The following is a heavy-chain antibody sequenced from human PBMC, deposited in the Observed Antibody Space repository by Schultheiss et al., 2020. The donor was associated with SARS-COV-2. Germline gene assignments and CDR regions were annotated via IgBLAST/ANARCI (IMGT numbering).Heavy chain of an antibody. J-gene: IGHJ5*02. CDR2: ISYDGSNK. CDR1: GFTFSSYA. CDR3: ARVISGWFDP. V-gene: IGHV3-30-3*01. D-gene: IGHD3-10*01. Sequence: GGSLRLSCAASGFTFSSYAMHWVRQAPGKGLEWVAVISYDGSNKYYADSVKGRFTISRDNSKNTLYLQMNSLRAEDTAVYYCARVISGWFDPWGQGTLVTVSS.